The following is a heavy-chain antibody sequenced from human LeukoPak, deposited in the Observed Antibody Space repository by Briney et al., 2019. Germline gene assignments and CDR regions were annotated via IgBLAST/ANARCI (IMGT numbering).Heavy chain of an antibody. J-gene: IGHJ4*02. Sequence: GGSLRLSCAASGFTFSSYSMNWVRQAPGKGLEWVSSISSSSSYIYYADSVKGRFTISRDNAKNPLYLQMNSLRAEDTAVYYCARVRAVTVDYWGQGTLVTVSS. D-gene: IGHD4-4*01. V-gene: IGHV3-21*01. CDR2: ISSSSSYI. CDR3: ARVRAVTVDY. CDR1: GFTFSSYS.